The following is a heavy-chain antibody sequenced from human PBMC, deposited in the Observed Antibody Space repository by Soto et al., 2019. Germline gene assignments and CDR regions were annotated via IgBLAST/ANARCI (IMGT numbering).Heavy chain of an antibody. CDR3: ARGSLGDGGYFGLDV. CDR1: GYTFSAYY. CDR2: ISPHNVGGT. J-gene: IGHJ6*02. Sequence: ASVKVSCKASGYTFSAYYIHWLRQAPAQGLEWMGWISPHNVGGTKYAQRFQGRVTMTRDTSITTAYMELSSLRSDDTAVYYCARGSLGDGGYFGLDVWGQGTTVTVSS. V-gene: IGHV1-2*02. D-gene: IGHD1-26*01.